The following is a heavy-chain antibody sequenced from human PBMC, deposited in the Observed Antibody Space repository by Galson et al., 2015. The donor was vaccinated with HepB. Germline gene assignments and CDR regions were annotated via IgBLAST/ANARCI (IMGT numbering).Heavy chain of an antibody. CDR2: IYPGDSDT. J-gene: IGHJ4*02. D-gene: IGHD2-21*02. CDR3: ARLPNFEKGDYYFDY. V-gene: IGHV5-51*01. CDR1: GYSFTKKW. Sequence: QSGAEVKKPGESLKISCKGSGYSFTKKWIGWVRQMPGKGLEWMGIIYPGDSDTRYSPSFQGQVTISADKPISTAYLQWSSLKASDTAMYYCARLPNFEKGDYYFDYWGQGTLVTVSS.